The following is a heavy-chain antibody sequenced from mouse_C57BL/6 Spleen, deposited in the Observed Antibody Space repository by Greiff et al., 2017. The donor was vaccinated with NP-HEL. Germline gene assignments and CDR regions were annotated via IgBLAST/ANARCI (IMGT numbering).Heavy chain of an antibody. Sequence: VQLQQSGAELVKPGASVKISCKASGYAFSSYWMNWVKQRPGKGLEWIGKIYPGDGDTNYNGKFKGKATLTADKSSSTAYMQLSSLTSEDSAVYFCARGGLPGAMDYWGQGTSVTVSS. D-gene: IGHD2-2*01. J-gene: IGHJ4*01. V-gene: IGHV1-80*01. CDR3: ARGGLPGAMDY. CDR2: IYPGDGDT. CDR1: GYAFSSYW.